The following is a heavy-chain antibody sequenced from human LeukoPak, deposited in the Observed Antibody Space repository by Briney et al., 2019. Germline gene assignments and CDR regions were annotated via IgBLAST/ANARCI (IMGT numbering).Heavy chain of an antibody. D-gene: IGHD2-2*01. V-gene: IGHV3-23*01. CDR2: VSGSSDTT. Sequence: GGSLRLSCAASGFTFSSYAMTWVRQAPGKGLEWVSAVSGSSDTTYYADFVKGRFTISRDNSKNTLYLQMSSLRAEDTAIYHCAKGPIVPVATYFFDNWGQGTLVIVSS. J-gene: IGHJ4*02. CDR1: GFTFSSYA. CDR3: AKGPIVPVATYFFDN.